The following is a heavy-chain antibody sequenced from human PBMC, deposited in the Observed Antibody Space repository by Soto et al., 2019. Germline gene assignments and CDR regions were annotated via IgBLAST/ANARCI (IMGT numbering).Heavy chain of an antibody. J-gene: IGHJ4*02. CDR3: ASSSSSSGGWAY. CDR1: GYTFTSYA. Sequence: ASVKVSCKASGYTFTSYAMHWVRQAPGQRLEWMGWINAGNGNTKYSQKFQGRVTITRDTSASTAYMELSSLRSEDTAVYYCASSSSSSGGWAYWGQGTLGTVSS. CDR2: INAGNGNT. D-gene: IGHD6-6*01. V-gene: IGHV1-3*01.